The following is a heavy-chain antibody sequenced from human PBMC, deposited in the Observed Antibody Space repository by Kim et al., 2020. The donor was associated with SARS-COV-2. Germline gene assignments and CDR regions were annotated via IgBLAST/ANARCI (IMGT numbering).Heavy chain of an antibody. CDR2: ISSSSIYI. CDR3: ARGSIDYDILTGSEQLNPFDP. Sequence: GGSLRLSCAASRFTFSSYSMNWVRQAPGKGLEWVSSISSSSIYIYYADSVKGRFTISRDNPKNSLYLQMNSLRAEDTAVYYCARGSIDYDILTGSEQLNPFDPWGQGTLVTVSS. J-gene: IGHJ5*02. V-gene: IGHV3-21*01. CDR1: RFTFSSYS. D-gene: IGHD3-9*01.